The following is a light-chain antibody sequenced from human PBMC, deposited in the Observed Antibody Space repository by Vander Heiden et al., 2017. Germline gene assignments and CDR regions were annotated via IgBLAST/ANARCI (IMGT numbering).Light chain of an antibody. CDR1: RSNIGAGYD. CDR2: GNT. J-gene: IGLJ2*01. Sequence: QSVLTQPPSVSGATGQRVTISCTGSRSNIGAGYDVHWYQQLPGAAPKLLINGNTNRPSGVPDRFSGSKSGTSASQAITGLQAEDEADYYCQSYDSRLTGHVVFGGGTKLTVL. CDR3: QSYDSRLTGHVV. V-gene: IGLV1-40*01.